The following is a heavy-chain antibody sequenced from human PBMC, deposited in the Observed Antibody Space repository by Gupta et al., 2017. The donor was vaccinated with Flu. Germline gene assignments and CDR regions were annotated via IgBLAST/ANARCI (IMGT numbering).Heavy chain of an antibody. CDR1: GYTSTNNS. J-gene: IGHJ4*02. CDR3: GGPPDLQPYTAPLY. D-gene: IGHD1-1*01. Sequence: QVQLVQSGAEVKEPGASVKIACETSGYTSTNNSIHWGRQAPGHGLEWMGVISPRGCTTSTPRLQGRITMTRDTFTNTLYLELGSLTSDDTAVYFCGGPPDLQPYTAPLYWGQGTLVTVSS. V-gene: IGHV1-46*04. CDR2: ISPRGCT.